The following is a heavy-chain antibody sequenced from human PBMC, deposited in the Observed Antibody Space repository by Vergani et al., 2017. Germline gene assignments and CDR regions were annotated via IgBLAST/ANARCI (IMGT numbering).Heavy chain of an antibody. CDR2: INPNSGGT. CDR1: GYTLTELS. J-gene: IGHJ3*02. CDR3: ARANAYGSGSYFPPGAFDI. D-gene: IGHD3-10*01. Sequence: QVQLVQSGAEVKKPGASVKVSCKVSGYTLTELSMHWVRQAPGQGLEWMGWINPNSGGTNYAQKFQGRVTMTRDTSISTAYMELSRLRSDDTAVYYCARANAYGSGSYFPPGAFDIWGQGTMVTVSS. V-gene: IGHV1-2*02.